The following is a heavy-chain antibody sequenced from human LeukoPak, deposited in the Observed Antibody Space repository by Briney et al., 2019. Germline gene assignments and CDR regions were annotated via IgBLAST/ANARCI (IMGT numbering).Heavy chain of an antibody. CDR1: GFTFSSYG. J-gene: IGHJ4*02. CDR3: AKDSSGWYEYFDY. Sequence: GGSLRLSCAASGFTFSSYGMSWVRQAPGKGLEWVSAISGSGGSTYYADSVKGRFTISRDNSKNTLYLQMNSLRAEDTAVYYCAKDSSGWYEYFDYWGQGTLVTVSS. V-gene: IGHV3-23*01. CDR2: ISGSGGST. D-gene: IGHD6-19*01.